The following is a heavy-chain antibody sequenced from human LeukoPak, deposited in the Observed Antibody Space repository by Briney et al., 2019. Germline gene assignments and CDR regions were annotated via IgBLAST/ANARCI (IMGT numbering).Heavy chain of an antibody. Sequence: SETLSLTCTVSGGSISSYYWSWIRQPAGKGLEWIGRIYMSGSTNYNPSLKSRVSMSVDTSKNQFSLKLSSVTAADTAVYYCARLWYYYDRSGAFDIWGQGTMVTVSS. V-gene: IGHV4-4*07. CDR1: GGSISSYY. J-gene: IGHJ3*02. CDR2: IYMSGST. D-gene: IGHD3-22*01. CDR3: ARLWYYYDRSGAFDI.